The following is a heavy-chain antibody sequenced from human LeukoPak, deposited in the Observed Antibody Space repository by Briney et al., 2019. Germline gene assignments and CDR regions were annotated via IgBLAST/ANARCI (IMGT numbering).Heavy chain of an antibody. CDR1: GFTFSSYS. V-gene: IGHV3-21*01. D-gene: IGHD5-24*01. J-gene: IGHJ3*02. Sequence: AGGSLRLSCVASGFTFSSYSMNWVRQAPGKGLEWVSSISSSSSYIYYADSVKGRFTISRDNAKNSLYLQMKSPRAEDTAVYYCARERDASDAFDIWGQGTMVTVSS. CDR3: ARERDASDAFDI. CDR2: ISSSSSYI.